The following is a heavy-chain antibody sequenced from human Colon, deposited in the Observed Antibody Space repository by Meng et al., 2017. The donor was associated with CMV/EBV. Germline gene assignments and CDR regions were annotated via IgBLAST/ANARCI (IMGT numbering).Heavy chain of an antibody. CDR1: GFIFSNFN. Sequence: GGSLRLSCAATGFIFSNFNMNWVRQAAGKGLEWVASINKDGSGKYYVASVRGRFTISRDNAKNSLYLQLDTLRAEDTALYYCARDDGDYWGQGMLVTVSS. D-gene: IGHD5-24*01. J-gene: IGHJ4*02. CDR2: INKDGSGK. V-gene: IGHV3-7*01. CDR3: ARDDGDY.